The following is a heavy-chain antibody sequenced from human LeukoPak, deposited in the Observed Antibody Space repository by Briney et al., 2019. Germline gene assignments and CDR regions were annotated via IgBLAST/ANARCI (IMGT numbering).Heavy chain of an antibody. Sequence: GGSLRLSCTASGFTFSNYAMTWVRQAPGKGLEWVSTIAGSSSATSYADSVKGRFTISRDNSKNTLYLQMNSLRAEDTALYYCAKWRSSGSYDYWGQGTLVTVSS. J-gene: IGHJ4*02. CDR2: IAGSSSAT. D-gene: IGHD3-10*01. CDR1: GFTFSNYA. V-gene: IGHV3-23*01. CDR3: AKWRSSGSYDY.